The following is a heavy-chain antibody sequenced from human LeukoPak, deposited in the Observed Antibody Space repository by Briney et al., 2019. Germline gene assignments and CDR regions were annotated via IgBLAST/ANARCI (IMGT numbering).Heavy chain of an antibody. J-gene: IGHJ4*02. CDR1: GFTFSSYS. CDR3: ARDLSYPGAIDY. D-gene: IGHD3-10*01. CDR2: ISSSSSYI. Sequence: PRGSLRLSCAASGFTFSSYSMNWVRQAPGKGLEWVSSISSSSSYIYYADSVKGRFTISRDNAKNSLYLQMNSLRAEDTAAYYCARDLSYPGAIDYWGQGTLVTVSS. V-gene: IGHV3-21*01.